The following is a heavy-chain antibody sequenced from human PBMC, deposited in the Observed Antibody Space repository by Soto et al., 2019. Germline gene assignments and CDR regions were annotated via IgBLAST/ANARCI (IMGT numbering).Heavy chain of an antibody. CDR1: GYTFTHYG. CDR2: ITTDKGKT. V-gene: IGHV1-18*01. Sequence: QVQLVQSGPEVKKPGASVKVSCKTSGYTFTHYGISWVRQAPGQGLEWMGWITTDKGKTTYAQKFQGRVTMTTDTSTSTAYMELRSLRSDDTAMYYCATRSSAFDYWGQGTLVTVSS. CDR3: ATRSSAFDY. J-gene: IGHJ4*02.